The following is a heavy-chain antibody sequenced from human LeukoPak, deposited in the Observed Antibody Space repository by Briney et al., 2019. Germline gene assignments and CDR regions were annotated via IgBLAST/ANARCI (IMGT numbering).Heavy chain of an antibody. J-gene: IGHJ4*02. V-gene: IGHV3-23*01. D-gene: IGHD3-16*01. CDR3: AKYKRLGPTSNYFDY. Sequence: GGTLRLSCAASGFAFSSYGMSWVRQAPGKGLEWVSAISGSGGSTYYADSVKGRFTISRDNSKNTLDLQMNSLRAEDTAVYYCAKYKRLGPTSNYFDYWGQGTLVTVSS. CDR2: ISGSGGST. CDR1: GFAFSSYG.